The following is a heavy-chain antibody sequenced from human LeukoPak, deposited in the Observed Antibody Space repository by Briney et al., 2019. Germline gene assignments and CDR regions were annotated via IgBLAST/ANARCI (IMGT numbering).Heavy chain of an antibody. CDR3: ARERNPAVCDAFDV. CDR2: INTDGSST. CDR1: GFTFSSYW. D-gene: IGHD1-14*01. Sequence: PGGSLRLSCAASGFTFSSYWMHWVRQAPGKGLVWVSRINTDGSSTTYADSVKGRFTISRDNAKNSLFLQMNSLRADDTAVYYCARERNPAVCDAFDVWGQGTMLIVSS. J-gene: IGHJ3*01. V-gene: IGHV3-74*01.